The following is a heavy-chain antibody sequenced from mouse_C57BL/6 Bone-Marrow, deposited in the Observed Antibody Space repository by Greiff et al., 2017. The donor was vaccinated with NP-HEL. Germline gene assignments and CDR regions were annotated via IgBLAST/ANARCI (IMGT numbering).Heavy chain of an antibody. D-gene: IGHD1-1*01. CDR1: GFTFSSYA. V-gene: IGHV5-4*01. CDR3: AREATVVATYAMDY. J-gene: IGHJ4*01. CDR2: ISDGGSYT. Sequence: EVQLVESGGGLVKPGGSLKLSCAASGFTFSSYAMSWVRQTPEKRLEWVATISDGGSYTYYPDNVKGRFTISRDNAKNNLYLQMSHLKSEDTAMYYCAREATVVATYAMDYWGQGTSVTVSS.